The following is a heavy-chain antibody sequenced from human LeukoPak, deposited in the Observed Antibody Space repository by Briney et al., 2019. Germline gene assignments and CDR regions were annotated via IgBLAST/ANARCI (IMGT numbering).Heavy chain of an antibody. V-gene: IGHV1-69*13. J-gene: IGHJ5*02. CDR1: GYTFTGYY. CDR2: IIPIFGTA. D-gene: IGHD1-14*01. Sequence: GASVRVSCKASGYTFTGYYMHWVRQAPGQGLEWMGGIIPIFGTANYAQKFQGRVTITADESTSTAYMELSSLRSEDTAVYYCARDRAPQWLNQNEFDPWGQGTLVTVSS. CDR3: ARDRAPQWLNQNEFDP.